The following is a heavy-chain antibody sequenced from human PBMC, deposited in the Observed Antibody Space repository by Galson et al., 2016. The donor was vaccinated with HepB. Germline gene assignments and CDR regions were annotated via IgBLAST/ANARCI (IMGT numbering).Heavy chain of an antibody. Sequence: SLRLSCAVSGFSVSTNYMSWVRQAPGKGLEWVSIIYTAGNTYYADSVNGRFTISRDNAQNTLYLQMTSLTGEDTSVYYCARGPGYYSASGRPWDYNPMDVWGQGTTVIVSS. V-gene: IGHV3-53*01. CDR1: GFSVSTNY. J-gene: IGHJ6*02. CDR2: IYTAGNT. CDR3: ARGPGYYSASGRPWDYNPMDV. D-gene: IGHD3-10*01.